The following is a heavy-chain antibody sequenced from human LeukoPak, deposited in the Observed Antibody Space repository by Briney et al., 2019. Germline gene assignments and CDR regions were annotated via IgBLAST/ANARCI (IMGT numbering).Heavy chain of an antibody. Sequence: SETLSLTCTVSGGSISSGNFYWSWIRQPPGKGLEWIGYIFYLGSTYYNLSLKSRVTMSVDTSKNQFSLILRSVTAADTAVYYCARKYPDHWFDPWGRGTLVTVSS. CDR2: IFYLGST. CDR3: ARKYPDHWFDP. J-gene: IGHJ5*02. D-gene: IGHD6-6*01. CDR1: GGSISSGNFY. V-gene: IGHV4-30-4*01.